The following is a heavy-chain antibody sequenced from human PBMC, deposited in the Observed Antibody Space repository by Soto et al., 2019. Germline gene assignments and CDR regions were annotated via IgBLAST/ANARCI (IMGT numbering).Heavy chain of an antibody. CDR1: GFTFSSYA. CDR3: AKMGGLYYYDSSGYYYVRANAFDI. V-gene: IGHV3-23*01. CDR2: ISGSGGST. D-gene: IGHD3-22*01. Sequence: PGGSLRLSCAASGFTFSSYAMSWVRQAPGKGLEWVSAISGSGGSTYYADSVKGRFTISRDNSKNTLYLQMNSLRAEDTAVYYCAKMGGLYYYDSSGYYYVRANAFDIWGQGTMVTVSS. J-gene: IGHJ3*02.